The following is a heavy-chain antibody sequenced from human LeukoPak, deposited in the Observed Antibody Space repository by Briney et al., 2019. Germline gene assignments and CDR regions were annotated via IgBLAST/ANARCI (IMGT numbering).Heavy chain of an antibody. CDR3: ASLYGSGSSNEFDY. D-gene: IGHD3-10*01. J-gene: IGHJ4*02. CDR1: GGSISSSNW. V-gene: IGHV4-4*02. Sequence: SETLSLTCAVSGGSISSSNWWSWVRQPPGKGLEWIGEIYHSGSTNYNPSLKSRVTISVDKSKNQFSPKLSSVTAADTAVYYCASLYGSGSSNEFDYWGQGTLVTVSS. CDR2: IYHSGST.